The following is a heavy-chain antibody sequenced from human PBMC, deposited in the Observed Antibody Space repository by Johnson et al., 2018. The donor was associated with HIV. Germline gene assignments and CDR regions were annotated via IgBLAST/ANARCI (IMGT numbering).Heavy chain of an antibody. CDR2: ISWYGGSI. CDR1: GFTFDDYA. J-gene: IGHJ3*02. V-gene: IGHV3-9*01. Sequence: VQLVESGGGLVQPGRSLRLSCAASGFTFDDYAMHWVRQAPGKGLEWVSGISWYGGSIGYADSVKGCFTISRDNAKSSLFLQMNSLRGEDTALYYCGKVRIPVAGFDAFDIWGQGTMVTVSS. D-gene: IGHD6-19*01. CDR3: GKVRIPVAGFDAFDI.